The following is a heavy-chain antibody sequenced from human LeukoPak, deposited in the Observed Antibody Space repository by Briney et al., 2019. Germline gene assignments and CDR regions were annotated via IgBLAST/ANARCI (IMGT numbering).Heavy chain of an antibody. CDR2: ISGSGGST. J-gene: IGHJ4*02. CDR1: GFTFSSYA. CDR3: ARALNRHIGAFEY. D-gene: IGHD4/OR15-4a*01. Sequence: GGSLRLSCAAFGFTFSSYAMSWVRQAPGKGLEWVSAISGSGGSTYYADSVKGRFTISRDNSKNTLYLHMNSLRVDDSATYYCARALNRHIGAFEYWGQGALVTVSS. V-gene: IGHV3-23*01.